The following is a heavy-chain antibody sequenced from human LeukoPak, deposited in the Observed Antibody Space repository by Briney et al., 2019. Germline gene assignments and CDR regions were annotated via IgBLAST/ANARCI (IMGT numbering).Heavy chain of an antibody. Sequence: ASEKVSCKASGGTLSSYIINWVRQAPGQGLEWMGGIIPIFGTASYAQNFQGRVTITADESTNTAYMELSSLRSEDTAVYYCARAYSSNWYYFDYWGQGALVTVSS. CDR3: ARAYSSNWYYFDY. V-gene: IGHV1-69*13. D-gene: IGHD6-19*01. J-gene: IGHJ4*02. CDR2: IIPIFGTA. CDR1: GGTLSSYI.